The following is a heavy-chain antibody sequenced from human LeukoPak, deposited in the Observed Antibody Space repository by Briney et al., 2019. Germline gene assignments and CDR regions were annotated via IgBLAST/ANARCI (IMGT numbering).Heavy chain of an antibody. D-gene: IGHD1-14*01. Sequence: PGGPLRLSCAASGFTFSSNWMHWVRQGPGKGLVWVSRINPDGSRTDYAESVKGRFTISRDNAKNTLTLALNSPGDEDTAVYYCSRDFNGRNDFWGQGTLVTVSS. V-gene: IGHV3-74*01. CDR1: GFTFSSNW. CDR2: INPDGSRT. CDR3: SRDFNGRNDF. J-gene: IGHJ4*02.